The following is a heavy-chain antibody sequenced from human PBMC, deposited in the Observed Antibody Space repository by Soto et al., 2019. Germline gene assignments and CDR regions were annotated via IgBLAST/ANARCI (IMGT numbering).Heavy chain of an antibody. CDR1: GGTFSSYA. V-gene: IGHV1-69*13. CDR3: ARVKYDILTGYSFYYYYGMDV. Sequence: ASVKVSCKASGGTFSSYAISWVRQAPGQGLEWMGGIIPIFGTANYAQKFQGRVTITADESTSTAYMGLSSLRSEDTAVYYCARVKYDILTGYSFYYYYGMDVWGQGTTVTVSS. CDR2: IIPIFGTA. J-gene: IGHJ6*02. D-gene: IGHD3-9*01.